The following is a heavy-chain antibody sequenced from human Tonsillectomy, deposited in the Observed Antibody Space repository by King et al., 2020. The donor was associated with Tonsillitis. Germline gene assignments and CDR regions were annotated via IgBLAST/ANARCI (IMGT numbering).Heavy chain of an antibody. D-gene: IGHD2-8*01. V-gene: IGHV3-9*01. CDR2: ISWNSGSI. J-gene: IGHJ3*02. CDR3: AKDMSTGYCTNGVGFFGAFDI. CDR1: GFHLDDYA. Sequence: DVQLVESGGGLVQPGRSLRLSCAASGFHLDDYAMHWVRQAPGKGLEWVSGISWNSGSIGYADSVKGRFTISRDNAKNSLYLQMNSLRAEDTALYYCAKDMSTGYCTNGVGFFGAFDIWGQGTMITVSS.